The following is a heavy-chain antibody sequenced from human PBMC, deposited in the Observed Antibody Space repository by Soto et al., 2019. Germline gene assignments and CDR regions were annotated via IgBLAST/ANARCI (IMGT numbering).Heavy chain of an antibody. Sequence: ASVKVSCKASGYTFTGYYMHWVRQAPGQGLEWMGWINPNSGGTNYAQKFQGWVTMTRDTSISTAYMELSRLRSDDTAVYYCARAIVGATLYAFDIWGQGTMVTVS. CDR3: ARAIVGATLYAFDI. CDR2: INPNSGGT. D-gene: IGHD1-26*01. V-gene: IGHV1-2*04. CDR1: GYTFTGYY. J-gene: IGHJ3*02.